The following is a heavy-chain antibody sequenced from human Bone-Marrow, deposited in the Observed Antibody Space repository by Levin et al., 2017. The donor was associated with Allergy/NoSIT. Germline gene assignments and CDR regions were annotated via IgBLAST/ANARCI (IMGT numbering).Heavy chain of an antibody. J-gene: IGHJ6*02. D-gene: IGHD3-22*01. CDR2: ISSDGNDK. V-gene: IGHV3-30*03. CDR3: GRDRTYDRPRVTPFHYGVDV. Sequence: SGGSLRLSCTASGFIFTNYVMHWVRQTPGKGLEWVALISSDGNDKFYVDSVKGRFSISRDNSKNTLSLEINNLRREDTALYYCGRDRTYDRPRVTPFHYGVDVWGQGTTVTVSS. CDR1: GFIFTNYV.